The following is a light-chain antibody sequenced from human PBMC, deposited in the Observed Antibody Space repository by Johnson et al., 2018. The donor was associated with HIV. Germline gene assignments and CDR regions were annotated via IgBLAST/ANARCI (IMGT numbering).Light chain of an antibody. CDR3: GAWDTSLSAGGV. Sequence: HSVLTQPPSVSAAPGQKVTISCSGSSPNIGNNYVSWYQELPGTALKLIIFKNNERPSGIPDRFSGSKSGTSATLGITGLQPGDEADYYSGAWDTSLSAGGVFGTGTKVTVL. CDR1: SPNIGNNY. V-gene: IGLV1-51*02. CDR2: KNN. J-gene: IGLJ1*01.